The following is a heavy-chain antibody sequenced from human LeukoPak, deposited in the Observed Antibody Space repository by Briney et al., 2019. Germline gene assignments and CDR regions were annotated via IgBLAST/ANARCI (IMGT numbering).Heavy chain of an antibody. D-gene: IGHD6-19*01. Sequence: GGSLRLSCAASGFTFSSYWMSWVRQAPGKGLEWVANIKQDGSGKYYVDSVKGRFTISRDNAKNSLYLQMNSPRAEDTAVYYCAREYSSGWQNWFDPWGQGTLVTVSS. CDR3: AREYSSGWQNWFDP. V-gene: IGHV3-7*01. J-gene: IGHJ5*02. CDR1: GFTFSSYW. CDR2: IKQDGSGK.